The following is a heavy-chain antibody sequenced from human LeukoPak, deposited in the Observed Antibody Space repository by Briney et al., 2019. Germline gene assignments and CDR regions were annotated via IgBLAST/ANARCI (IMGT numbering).Heavy chain of an antibody. CDR2: IFRTGST. J-gene: IGHJ5*01. V-gene: IGHV4-34*12. D-gene: IGHD3-10*01. CDR3: ARRVGFYGSGSLNYFDP. Sequence: TSKTLSLTCAVYGGSFSGYYWGWIRQPPGKGLEWIGSIFRTGSTYYTASLKSRVSISVDTSKNHFVLNLTSVTAADTAVYFCARRVGFYGSGSLNYFDPWGQGILVSVSS. CDR1: GGSFSGYY.